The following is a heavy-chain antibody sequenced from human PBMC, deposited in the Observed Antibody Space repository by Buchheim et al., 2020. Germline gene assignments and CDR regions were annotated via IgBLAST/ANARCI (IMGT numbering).Heavy chain of an antibody. D-gene: IGHD3-16*01. J-gene: IGHJ4*02. Sequence: QVQLVESGGGVVQPGRSLRLSCAASGFNFSNYAMDWVRQAPGKGLEWVAVISFDGNDKYYADSVKGRFTINRDNSKNTLYLQMNSLRPEDTAIYYCAKIGEMRIFFGGRMDYWGQGAL. CDR3: AKIGEMRIFFGGRMDY. CDR2: ISFDGNDK. CDR1: GFNFSNYA. V-gene: IGHV3-30*18.